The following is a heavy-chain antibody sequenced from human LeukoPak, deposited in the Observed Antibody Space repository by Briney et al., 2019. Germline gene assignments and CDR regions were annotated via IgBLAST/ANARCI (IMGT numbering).Heavy chain of an antibody. CDR2: IIPIFGTA. J-gene: IGHJ6*04. Sequence: SAKVSCKASEGTFSSYAISWVRQAPGQGLEWMGGIIPIFGTANYAQKFQGRVTITADKSTSTAYMELSSLRSEDTAVYYCARDYYGSGRDFTYYYYGMDVWGKGTTVTVSS. CDR1: EGTFSSYA. V-gene: IGHV1-69*06. CDR3: ARDYYGSGRDFTYYYYGMDV. D-gene: IGHD3-10*01.